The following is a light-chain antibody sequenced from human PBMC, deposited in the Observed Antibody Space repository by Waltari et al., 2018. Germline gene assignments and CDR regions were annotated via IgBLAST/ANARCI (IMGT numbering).Light chain of an antibody. V-gene: IGLV1-44*01. CDR1: SPNPGNKV. Sequence: QSVLTQPPSASGTPGQRVTISGSGSSPNPGNKVVNLYQQVPGTAPKLLIYRHDLRPSGVPDRFSASKAGTSPSLAISGLQSEDEAEYYCASWDDSLNGHWLFGGGTKVTVL. CDR2: RHD. CDR3: ASWDDSLNGHWL. J-gene: IGLJ3*02.